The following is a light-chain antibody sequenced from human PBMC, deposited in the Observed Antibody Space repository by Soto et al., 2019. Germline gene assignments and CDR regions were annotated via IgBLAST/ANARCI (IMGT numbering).Light chain of an antibody. V-gene: IGLV2-14*01. CDR3: SSYTSSSTYV. CDR2: DVT. CDR1: SSDVGGYNY. J-gene: IGLJ1*01. Sequence: QSALTQPASVSGSPGQWITISCTGTSSDVGGYNYVSWYQQHPGKAPKLMIYDVTNRPSGVSNRFSGSKSGNTASLTISGLQAEDEADYYCSSYTSSSTYVFGTGTKLTVI.